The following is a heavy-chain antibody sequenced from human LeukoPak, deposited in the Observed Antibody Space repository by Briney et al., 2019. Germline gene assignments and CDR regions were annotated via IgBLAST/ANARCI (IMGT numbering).Heavy chain of an antibody. CDR1: GGSFSGYY. D-gene: IGHD3-22*01. V-gene: IGHV4-34*01. CDR2: INHSGST. Sequence: SETLSFTCAVYGGSFSGYYWSWIRQPPGKGLEWIGEINHSGSTNYNPSLKSRVTISVDTSKNQFSLKLSSVTAADTAVYYCARGGPYXXXXXXGDYFDYWGQGTLVTV. J-gene: IGHJ4*02. CDR3: ARGGPYXXXXXXGDYFDY.